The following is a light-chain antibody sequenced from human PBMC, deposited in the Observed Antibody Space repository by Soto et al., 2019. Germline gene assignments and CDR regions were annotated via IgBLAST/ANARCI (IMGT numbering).Light chain of an antibody. CDR2: SAS. CDR3: QKYDSATET. V-gene: IGKV1-27*01. CDR1: QGISTY. Sequence: IQMTQSPSSLSASVGDRVTITCRASQGISTYLAWYQQKPGKVPKVLIYSASTLQSGVPSRFRGSGSGTDFTLTISSLQPEDVATYYCQKYDSATETFGQGTKVDIK. J-gene: IGKJ1*01.